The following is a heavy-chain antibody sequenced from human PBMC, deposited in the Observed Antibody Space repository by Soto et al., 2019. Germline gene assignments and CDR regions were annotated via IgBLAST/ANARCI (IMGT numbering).Heavy chain of an antibody. Sequence: QVQLQESGPGLVKPSQTLSLTCTVSGGSISSGGYYWSWIRQHPGKGLEWIGYIYYSGSTYYNPSLKSRVTISVDTSKNQFSLKLSSVTAADTAVYYCARVIEIVATGGNAFDIWGQGTMVTVSS. D-gene: IGHD5-12*01. CDR1: GGSISSGGYY. CDR2: IYYSGST. V-gene: IGHV4-31*03. J-gene: IGHJ3*02. CDR3: ARVIEIVATGGNAFDI.